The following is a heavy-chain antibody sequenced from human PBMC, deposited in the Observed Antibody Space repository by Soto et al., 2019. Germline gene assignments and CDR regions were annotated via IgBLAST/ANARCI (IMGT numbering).Heavy chain of an antibody. J-gene: IGHJ6*02. CDR1: GFTFSNYA. V-gene: IGHV3-23*01. Sequence: GGSLRLSCAASGFTFSNYAMSWVHQAPGKGLEWVSGIGGSGSNTYYADSVKGRFTISRDNSKNTLFLQMNSLRAEDTAEYYCARVVRYFDTPYGMDVWGQGTTVTVSS. CDR2: IGGSGSNT. CDR3: ARVVRYFDTPYGMDV. D-gene: IGHD3-9*01.